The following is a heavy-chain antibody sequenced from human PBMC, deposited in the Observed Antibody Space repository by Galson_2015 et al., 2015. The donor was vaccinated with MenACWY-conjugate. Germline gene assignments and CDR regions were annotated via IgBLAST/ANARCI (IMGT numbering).Heavy chain of an antibody. V-gene: IGHV3-7*01. Sequence: SLRLSCAASGFAFSNYWMSWVRQAPGQGLEWVANINQDGSETYYVDSVKGRFTISRDNAKNSVYLQLNSLKVEDTAMFYCARGPFVVVADWGQGTLVTVSS. CDR2: INQDGSET. D-gene: IGHD2-15*01. J-gene: IGHJ4*02. CDR3: ARGPFVVVAD. CDR1: GFAFSNYW.